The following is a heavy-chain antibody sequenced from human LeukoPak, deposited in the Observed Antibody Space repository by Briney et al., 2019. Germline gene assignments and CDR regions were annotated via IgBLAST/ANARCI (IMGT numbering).Heavy chain of an antibody. CDR3: ARDRQGIAARLGVDV. CDR1: GYSISSGYY. CDR2: IYHSGST. Sequence: PSETLSLTCTVSGYSISSGYYWGWIRQPPGKGLEWIGSIYHSGSTYYNPSLKSRVTISVDKSKNQFSLKLSSVPAADTAVYYCARDRQGIAARLGVDVWGKGTTVTVSS. J-gene: IGHJ6*04. D-gene: IGHD6-6*01. V-gene: IGHV4-38-2*02.